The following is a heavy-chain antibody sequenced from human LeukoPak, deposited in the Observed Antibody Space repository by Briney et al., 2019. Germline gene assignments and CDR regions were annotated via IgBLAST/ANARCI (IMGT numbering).Heavy chain of an antibody. CDR3: ARQRSPPYWYFDL. J-gene: IGHJ2*01. V-gene: IGHV4-4*02. CDR2: IYYSGST. CDR1: GGSISTTNW. Sequence: PSGTLSLTCDVSGGSISTTNWWTWVRQPPGGGLEWIGYIYYSGSTYYNPSLKSRVTISVDTSKNQFSLKLSSVTAADTAVYYCARQRSPPYWYFDLWGRGTLVTVSS.